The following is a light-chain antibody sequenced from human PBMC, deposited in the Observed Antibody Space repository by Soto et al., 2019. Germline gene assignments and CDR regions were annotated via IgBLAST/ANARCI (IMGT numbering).Light chain of an antibody. CDR1: QSVSFF. Sequence: DVRLTQSPSSLSASVGDRVTITCRASQSVSFFLSWYQQKAGRAPKLLIWGASNLPSGVPARFSGSRSGTEFTLVISGLQPDDFATYYCQEALNEPWTFGQGTKVEIK. J-gene: IGKJ1*01. CDR2: GAS. V-gene: IGKV1-39*01. CDR3: QEALNEPWT.